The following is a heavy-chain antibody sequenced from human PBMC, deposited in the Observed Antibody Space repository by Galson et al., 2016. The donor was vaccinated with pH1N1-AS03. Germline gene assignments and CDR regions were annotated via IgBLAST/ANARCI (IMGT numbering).Heavy chain of an antibody. CDR3: AKHRLSVTHSFSTRGIDV. D-gene: IGHD5/OR15-5a*01. CDR2: IYPGDSYT. Sequence: QSGAEVKKPGESLKISCKGSGYSFTNYWIGWVRQMPGKGLEWMGIIYPGDSYTRYSPSFQGQVTISSDKSITTAYLQWSNLKASDTAMDYCAKHRLSVTHSFSTRGIDVWGKGTTVTVSS. V-gene: IGHV5-51*01. CDR1: GYSFTNYW. J-gene: IGHJ6*04.